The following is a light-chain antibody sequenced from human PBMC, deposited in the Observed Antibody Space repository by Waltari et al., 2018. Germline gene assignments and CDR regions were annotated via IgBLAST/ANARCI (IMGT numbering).Light chain of an antibody. CDR2: ETS. V-gene: IGKV3-11*01. CDR1: QSVSRY. J-gene: IGKJ3*01. Sequence: EIVLTQSPATVSLSPGERATLPCRASQSVSRYLAWYQQKPGQAPRLLIYETSNRATGIPARFSGSGSATDFTLTISSLEPEDFAVYYCQLLVNWPLFTFGPGTRVDV. CDR3: QLLVNWPLFT.